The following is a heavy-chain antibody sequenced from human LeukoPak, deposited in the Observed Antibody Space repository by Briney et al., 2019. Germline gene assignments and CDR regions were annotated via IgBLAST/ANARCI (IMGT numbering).Heavy chain of an antibody. CDR2: IFGSGGSA. CDR3: AKTTVGYSSGRFPGWPADY. CDR1: GFSFGSYA. Sequence: GGSLRLSCTASGFSFGSYAMYWVRQAPGKGLEWVSGIFGSGGSAHYADSVKGRFTISRDNSKNTVYLEMNSLGVEDTAVYYCAKTTVGYSSGRFPGWPADYWGQGTLVTVSS. V-gene: IGHV3-23*01. J-gene: IGHJ4*02. D-gene: IGHD2-15*01.